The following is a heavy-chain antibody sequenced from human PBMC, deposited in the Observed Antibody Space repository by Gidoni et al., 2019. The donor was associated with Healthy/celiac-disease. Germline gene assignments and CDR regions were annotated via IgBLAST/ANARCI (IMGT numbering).Heavy chain of an antibody. V-gene: IGHV3-23*01. CDR3: ANYYDSSGYHVDY. CDR2: IRGSGGST. Sequence: EVQLLESGGGLVQPGGSLRLSCAASGFTFSSYAMSWVRQAPGKGLEWVSAIRGSGGSTYYADSVKGRFTISRDNSKNTLYLQMNSLRAEDTAVYYCANYYDSSGYHVDYWGQGTLVTVSS. CDR1: GFTFSSYA. D-gene: IGHD3-22*01. J-gene: IGHJ4*02.